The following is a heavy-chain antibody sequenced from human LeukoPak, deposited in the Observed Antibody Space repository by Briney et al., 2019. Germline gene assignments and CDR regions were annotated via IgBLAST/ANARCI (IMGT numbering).Heavy chain of an antibody. D-gene: IGHD3-22*01. CDR3: ARKFYDSSGYSAFDI. CDR2: INPSGGST. J-gene: IGHJ3*02. Sequence: ASVKVSCKASGYTFTSYYMHWVRQAPGQGLEWMGIINPSGGSTSYAQKFQGRVTMTRDMSTSTVYMELSSLRSEDTAVYYCARKFYDSSGYSAFDIWGQGTMVTVSS. V-gene: IGHV1-46*01. CDR1: GYTFTSYY.